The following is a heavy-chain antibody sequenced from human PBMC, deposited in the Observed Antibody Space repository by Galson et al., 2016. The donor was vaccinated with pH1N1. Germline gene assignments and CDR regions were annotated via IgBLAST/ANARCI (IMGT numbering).Heavy chain of an antibody. D-gene: IGHD2/OR15-2a*01. CDR2: LSGSGSST. J-gene: IGHJ3*02. CDR3: AKDYRESTSSARAFDI. V-gene: IGHV3-23*01. CDR1: GFTFKNYD. Sequence: SLRLSSAASGFTFKNYDMTWVRQAPWKGLEWVSTLSGSGSSTYYGDSVRGRFTISRDNSKNTLYLQMNTLKVDDTAVYYCAKDYRESTSSARAFDIWGQGTLVTVSS.